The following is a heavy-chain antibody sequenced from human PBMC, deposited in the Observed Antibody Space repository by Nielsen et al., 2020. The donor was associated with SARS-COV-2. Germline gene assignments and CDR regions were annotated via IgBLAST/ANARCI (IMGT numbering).Heavy chain of an antibody. D-gene: IGHD7-27*01. CDR3: AREGVTGDPFDY. Sequence: ASVKVSCKASGYTFTSYAMHWVRQAPGQRLEWMGWINAGNGNTKYSQKFQGRVTITRDTSASTAYMELSRLRSDDTAVYYCAREGVTGDPFDYWGQGTLVTVSS. J-gene: IGHJ4*02. CDR2: INAGNGNT. CDR1: GYTFTSYA. V-gene: IGHV1-3*01.